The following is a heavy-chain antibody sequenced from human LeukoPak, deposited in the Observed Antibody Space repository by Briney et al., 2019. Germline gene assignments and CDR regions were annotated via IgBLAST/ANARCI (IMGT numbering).Heavy chain of an antibody. D-gene: IGHD1-26*01. CDR3: AMSGATSNYYYGMDV. V-gene: IGHV3-53*01. CDR1: GFTVSSNY. CDR2: IYSGGST. J-gene: IGHJ6*02. Sequence: GGSLRLSCAASGFTVSSNYMSWVRQAPGKGLEWVSVIYSGGSTYYADSVKGRFTISRDNSKNTLYLQMDSLRAEDTAVYYCAMSGATSNYYYGMDVRGQGTTVTVSS.